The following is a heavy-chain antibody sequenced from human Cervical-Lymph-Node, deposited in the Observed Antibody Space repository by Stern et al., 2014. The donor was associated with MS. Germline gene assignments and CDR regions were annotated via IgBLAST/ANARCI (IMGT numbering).Heavy chain of an antibody. V-gene: IGHV4-39*01. D-gene: IGHD3-10*01. CDR2: IYYSGNT. CDR1: GDSINSNSYY. J-gene: IGHJ4*02. CDR3: ARHLFGESTPLAH. Sequence: QLQLQESGPRLVRPSETLSLTCDVSGDSINSNSYYWGWVRQPPGKELEWIGSIYYSGNTFDNPSLRSRVVMSVDTSKNQFSLRLNSVTAADTSVYFCARHLFGESTPLAHWGQGILVTVSS.